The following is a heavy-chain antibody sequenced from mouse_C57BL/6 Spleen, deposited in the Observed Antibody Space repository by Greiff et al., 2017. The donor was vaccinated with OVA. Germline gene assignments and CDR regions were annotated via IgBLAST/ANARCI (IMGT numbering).Heavy chain of an antibody. CDR1: GFTFSSYA. V-gene: IGHV5-4*01. D-gene: IGHD2-4*01. CDR2: ISDGGSYT. J-gene: IGHJ3*01. Sequence: EVQLVESGGGLVKPGGSLKLSCAASGFTFSSYAMSWVRQTPEKRLEWVATISDGGSYTYYPDNVKGRFTISRDNAKNNLYLQMSHLKSEDTAMYYCARRGDYDGGVWFAYWGQGTLVTVSA. CDR3: ARRGDYDGGVWFAY.